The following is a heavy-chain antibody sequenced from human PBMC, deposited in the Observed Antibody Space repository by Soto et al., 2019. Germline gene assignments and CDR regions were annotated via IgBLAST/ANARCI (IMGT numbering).Heavy chain of an antibody. Sequence: SDTLSLTCTVSRGSISNYYWSWIRQPPGKGPEWIGYVYHSGTTNYNPSLESRATISLDTSKNQFSLKLNSVTAADTAVYYCARSVFPWGQGTLVT. CDR3: ARSVFP. CDR1: RGSISNYY. V-gene: IGHV4-59*07. J-gene: IGHJ5*02. CDR2: VYHSGTT.